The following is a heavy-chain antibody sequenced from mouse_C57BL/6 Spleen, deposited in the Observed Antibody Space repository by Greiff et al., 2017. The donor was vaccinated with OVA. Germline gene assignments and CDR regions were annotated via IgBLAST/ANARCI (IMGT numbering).Heavy chain of an antibody. Sequence: VKLQQSGAELARPGASVKLSCKASGYTFTSYGISWVKQRTGQGLEWIGEIYPRSGNTYYNEKFKGKATLTADKSSSTAYMELRSLTSEDSAVYFCARRGGDGNYDYYAMDYWGQGTSVTVSS. CDR1: GYTFTSYG. J-gene: IGHJ4*01. D-gene: IGHD2-1*01. CDR2: IYPRSGNT. V-gene: IGHV1-81*01. CDR3: ARRGGDGNYDYYAMDY.